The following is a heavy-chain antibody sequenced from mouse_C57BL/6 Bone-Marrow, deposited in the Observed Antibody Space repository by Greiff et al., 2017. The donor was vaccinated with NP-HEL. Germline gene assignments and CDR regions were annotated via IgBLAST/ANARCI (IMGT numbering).Heavy chain of an antibody. J-gene: IGHJ2*01. V-gene: IGHV1-76*01. CDR3: ARSGVYGYDGYYFDD. Sequence: VQLVESGAELVRPGASVKLSCKASGYTFTDYYINWVKQRPGQGLEWIAIIYPGSGNTYSNEKFTGKATLTAEKSSSTAYMQLSSLTSEDSAVYFCARSGVYGYDGYYFDDWGKGTTLTVSS. CDR1: GYTFTDYY. D-gene: IGHD2-2*01. CDR2: IYPGSGNT.